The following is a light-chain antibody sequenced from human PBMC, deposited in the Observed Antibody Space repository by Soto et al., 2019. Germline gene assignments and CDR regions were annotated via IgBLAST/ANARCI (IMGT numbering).Light chain of an antibody. CDR1: KLGDKS. CDR3: QAWDSSTVV. J-gene: IGLJ2*01. CDR2: QGN. V-gene: IGLV3-1*01. Sequence: SYELTQPPSVSVSPGQTASITCYGDKLGDKSACWFQQKPGQSPVLVIYQGNKRPSGIPERFSGSNSGNTATLTISGTQAMDEADYYCQAWDSSTVVFGGGTKVTVL.